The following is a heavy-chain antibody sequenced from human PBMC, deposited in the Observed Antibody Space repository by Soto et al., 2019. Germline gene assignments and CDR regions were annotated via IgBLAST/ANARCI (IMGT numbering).Heavy chain of an antibody. J-gene: IGHJ4*02. CDR3: AVDIVGTGSY. CDR1: GFTFSDHT. CDR2: SGNKASSYTT. D-gene: IGHD5-12*01. V-gene: IGHV3-72*01. Sequence: EVQLVESGGGLVQPGGSLRLSCAASGFTFSDHTMDWVRQAPGKGLEWVGRSGNKASSYTTEYAASVKGRFTFSRGDSKDSKYLQVNDLKAEVTAVYYCAVDIVGTGSYWGQGTLVTVSS.